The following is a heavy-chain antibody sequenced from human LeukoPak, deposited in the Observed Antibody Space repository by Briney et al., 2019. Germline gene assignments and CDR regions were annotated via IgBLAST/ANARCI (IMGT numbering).Heavy chain of an antibody. V-gene: IGHV1-24*01. CDR3: ARGAEGGTDMRNRYYYYYMDV. Sequence: ASVKVSCKVSGYTLTELSMHWVGQAPGKGLGWMGGFDPEVGETIYAQKFQGRVTMTEDTSTSTAYMELKTLTSDDTAIYYCARGAEGGTDMRNRYYYYYMDVWGKGITVTVSS. J-gene: IGHJ6*03. D-gene: IGHD1-1*01. CDR1: GYTLTELS. CDR2: FDPEVGET.